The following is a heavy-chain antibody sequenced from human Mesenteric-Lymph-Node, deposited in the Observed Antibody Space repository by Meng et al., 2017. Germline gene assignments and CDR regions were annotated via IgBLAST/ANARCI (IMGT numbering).Heavy chain of an antibody. D-gene: IGHD3-10*01. J-gene: IGHJ4*02. Sequence: GESLKISCAASGFTFSSYAMHGVRQAPGKGLEWVAVISYDGSNKYYADSVKGRFTISRDNSKNTLYLQMNSLRAEDTAVYYCARVGSGSYFDYWGQGTLVTVSS. CDR2: ISYDGSNK. CDR3: ARVGSGSYFDY. CDR1: GFTFSSYA. V-gene: IGHV3-30*04.